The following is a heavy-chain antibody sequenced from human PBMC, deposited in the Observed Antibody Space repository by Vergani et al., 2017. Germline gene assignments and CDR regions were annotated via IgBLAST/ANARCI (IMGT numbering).Heavy chain of an antibody. J-gene: IGHJ4*02. Sequence: QVQLQESGPGLVKPSQTLSLTCTVSGASMSSVGYYWTWIRQSAGERLEWIGDILGSGTANYNPSFQGRVSISVATSKNQSSLTLRSVIATDTAVYYCARGSSSAGYNGPDSWGQGTRVTVSS. CDR2: ILGSGTA. D-gene: IGHD3-3*01. CDR1: GASMSSVGYY. CDR3: ARGSSSAGYNGPDS. V-gene: IGHV4-61*02.